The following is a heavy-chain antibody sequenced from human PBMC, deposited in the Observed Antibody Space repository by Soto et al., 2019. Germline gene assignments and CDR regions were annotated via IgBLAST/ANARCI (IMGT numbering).Heavy chain of an antibody. J-gene: IGHJ5*02. D-gene: IGHD1-7*01. CDR2: IYYSGST. CDR1: GGSISSGDYY. V-gene: IGHV4-30-4*01. Sequence: SETLSLTCTVSGGSISSGDYYWSWIRQPPGKGLEWIGYIYYSGSTYYNPSLKSRVTISVDTSKNQFSLKLSSVTAADTAVYYCARESHWNYNPPWFDPWGQGTLVTVSS. CDR3: ARESHWNYNPPWFDP.